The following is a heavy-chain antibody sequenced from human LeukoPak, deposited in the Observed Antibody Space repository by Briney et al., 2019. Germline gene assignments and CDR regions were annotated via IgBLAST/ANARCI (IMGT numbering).Heavy chain of an antibody. Sequence: GGSLRLSCAASGFTFSDYYMIWVRQAPGQGLEWVSLIFSGGITYYADSVKGRFTVSRDSSKNTLYLQMNSLRAEDTAVYYCAREGKSSSSGPAFDIWGQGTMVTVSS. CDR3: AREGKSSSSGPAFDI. V-gene: IGHV3-53*01. D-gene: IGHD6-6*01. CDR1: GFTFSDYY. J-gene: IGHJ3*02. CDR2: IFSGGIT.